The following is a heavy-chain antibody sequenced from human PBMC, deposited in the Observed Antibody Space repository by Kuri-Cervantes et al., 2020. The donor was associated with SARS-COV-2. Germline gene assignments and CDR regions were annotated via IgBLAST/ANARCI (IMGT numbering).Heavy chain of an antibody. V-gene: IGHV1-69*13. CDR1: GGTFSSYA. Sequence: SVMVSCKASGGTFSSYAISWVRQAPGQGLEWMGGIIPIFGTANYTQKFQGRVTITADESTSTAYMELSSLRSEDTAVYYCARSSIKVPTELRYFDWLLQLYYYYGMDVWGQGTTVTVSS. CDR3: ARSSIKVPTELRYFDWLLQLYYYYGMDV. CDR2: IIPIFGTA. D-gene: IGHD3-9*01. J-gene: IGHJ6*02.